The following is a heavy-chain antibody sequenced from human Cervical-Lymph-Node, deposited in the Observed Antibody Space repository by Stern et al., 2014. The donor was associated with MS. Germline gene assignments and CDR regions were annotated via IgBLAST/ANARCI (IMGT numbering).Heavy chain of an antibody. Sequence: VQLVESGTEVKKPGASVKVSCKTSGYTFRKYGISWVRQAPGQGLEWMGWISGYNDDTNYVEKFQGGVTMTTDTSTSTAYLELRSLRSDDTAVYYCARDSHISVAGTRGGFDPWGQGTLVTVSS. J-gene: IGHJ5*02. V-gene: IGHV1-18*01. CDR2: ISGYNDDT. CDR1: GYTFRKYG. CDR3: ARDSHISVAGTRGGFDP. D-gene: IGHD6-19*01.